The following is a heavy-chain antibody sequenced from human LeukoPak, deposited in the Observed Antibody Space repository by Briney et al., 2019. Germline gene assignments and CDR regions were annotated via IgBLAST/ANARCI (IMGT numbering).Heavy chain of an antibody. J-gene: IGHJ6*03. V-gene: IGHV4-59*01. Sequence: SETLSLTCTVSGGSISSYYWSWIRQPPGKGLEWIGYIYYSGSTNYNSSLKSRVTISVDTSKNQFSLKLSSVTAADTAVYYCARGESSATYYYDSRDYYYYYYMDVGGKGTTVTISS. D-gene: IGHD3-22*01. CDR1: GGSISSYY. CDR2: IYYSGST. CDR3: ARGESSATYYYDSRDYYYYYYMDV.